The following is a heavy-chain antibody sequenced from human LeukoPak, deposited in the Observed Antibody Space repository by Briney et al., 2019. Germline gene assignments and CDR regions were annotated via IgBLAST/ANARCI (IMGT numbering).Heavy chain of an antibody. Sequence: GGSLRLSCAASGFTFSSYWMHWVRQAPGKGLVWVSRIYSDGSSTRYADSVKGRFTISRDNAKNTLYLQMNSLRAEDTAVYYCAMGPYYYDSSGYYYWGQGTLVTVSS. V-gene: IGHV3-74*01. J-gene: IGHJ4*02. D-gene: IGHD3-22*01. CDR1: GFTFSSYW. CDR3: AMGPYYYDSSGYYY. CDR2: IYSDGSST.